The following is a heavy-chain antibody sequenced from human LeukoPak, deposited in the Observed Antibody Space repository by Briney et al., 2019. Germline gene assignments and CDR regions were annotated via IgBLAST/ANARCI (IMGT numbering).Heavy chain of an antibody. V-gene: IGHV3-64*01. D-gene: IGHD1-26*01. CDR2: ISNNEGST. CDR1: GFTFSSYA. J-gene: IGHJ4*02. Sequence: GGSLRLSCVASGFTFSSYAMHWVRQAPGKGLEYVSAISNNEGSTYYANSVKGRFTISRDNSKNTLSLQMGSLRAEDKAVYYCARGDSGSHLDYWGQGSLVTVSS. CDR3: ARGDSGSHLDY.